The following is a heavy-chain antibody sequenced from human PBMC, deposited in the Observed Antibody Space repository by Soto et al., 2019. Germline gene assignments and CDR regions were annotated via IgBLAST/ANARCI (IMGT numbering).Heavy chain of an antibody. CDR3: ARLVWQQLTSGYRFDP. CDR2: IYYSGST. CDR1: GGSFSGYY. D-gene: IGHD6-13*01. V-gene: IGHV4-59*01. Sequence: SETLSLTCAVYGGSFSGYYWSWIRQPPGKGLEWIGYIYYSGSTNYNPSLKSRVTISVDTSKNQFSLKLSSVTAADTAVYYCARLVWQQLTSGYRFDPWGQGTLVTVSS. J-gene: IGHJ5*02.